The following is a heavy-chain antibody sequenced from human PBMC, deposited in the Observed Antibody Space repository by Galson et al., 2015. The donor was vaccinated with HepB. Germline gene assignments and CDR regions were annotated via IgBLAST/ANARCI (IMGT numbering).Heavy chain of an antibody. J-gene: IGHJ5*02. CDR3: ASRGYCGSASCPRWFDP. CDR1: EFTFSNYA. D-gene: IGHD2-15*01. V-gene: IGHV3-23*01. CDR2: ISNTGGST. Sequence: SLRLSCAASEFTFSNYAMNWVRQAPGKGLEWVSTISNTGGSTFYADSVKGRFTISRDNSKNTLYLQMNSLTTEDTAVYYCASRGYCGSASCPRWFDPWGQGTLVTVSS.